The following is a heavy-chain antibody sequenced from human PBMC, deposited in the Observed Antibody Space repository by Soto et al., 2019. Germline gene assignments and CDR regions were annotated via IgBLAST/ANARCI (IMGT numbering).Heavy chain of an antibody. V-gene: IGHV3-33*01. Sequence: GGSLRLSCAASGFTFSSYGMHWVRQAPGKGLEWVAVIWYDGSNKYYADSVKGRFTISRDNSKNTLYLQMNSLRAEDTAVYYCARDGLLSTIPLDYWGQGTLVTVSS. D-gene: IGHD3-9*01. CDR1: GFTFSSYG. CDR2: IWYDGSNK. J-gene: IGHJ4*02. CDR3: ARDGLLSTIPLDY.